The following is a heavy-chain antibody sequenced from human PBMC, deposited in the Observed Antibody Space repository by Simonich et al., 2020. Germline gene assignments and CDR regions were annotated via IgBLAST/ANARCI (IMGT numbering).Heavy chain of an antibody. D-gene: IGHD3-16*01. V-gene: IGHV4-39*01. Sequence: SCPCTVSGGSITSGSYYWGWIRQPPGKGLEWIGVIYYSGSTYYTPSLKSRVTTTVNKSKNQFSLKLGAVTAADTAVYYCYSAGGTAFDIWGQGTMVTVSS. CDR1: GGSITSGSYY. J-gene: IGHJ3*02. CDR3: YSAGGTAFDI. CDR2: IYYSGST.